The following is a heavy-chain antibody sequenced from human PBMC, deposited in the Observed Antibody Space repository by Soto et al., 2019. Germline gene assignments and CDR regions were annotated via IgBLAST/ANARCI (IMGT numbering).Heavy chain of an antibody. D-gene: IGHD1-26*01. CDR2: ISYDGSNK. Sequence: GGSLRLSCAASGFTFTSYGMHCVRQAPGKGLEWVAVISYDGSNKYYADSVKGRFTISRDNSKNTLYLQMNSLRAEDTAVYYCAKDLGVGATGHWGQGTLVTVSS. V-gene: IGHV3-30*18. J-gene: IGHJ4*02. CDR3: AKDLGVGATGH. CDR1: GFTFTSYG.